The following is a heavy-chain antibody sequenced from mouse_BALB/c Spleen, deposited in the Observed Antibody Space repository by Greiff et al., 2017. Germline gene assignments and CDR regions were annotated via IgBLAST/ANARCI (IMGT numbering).Heavy chain of an antibody. CDR2: IDPANGNT. D-gene: IGHD1-1*01. J-gene: IGHJ3*01. CDR1: GFNIKDTY. Sequence: VQLKESGAELVKPGASVKLSCTASGFNIKDTYMHWVKQRPEQGLEWIGRIDPANGNTKYDPKFQGKATITADTSSNTAYLQLSSLTSEDTAVYYCALITTAPAWFAYWGQGTLVTVSA. CDR3: ALITTAPAWFAY. V-gene: IGHV14-3*02.